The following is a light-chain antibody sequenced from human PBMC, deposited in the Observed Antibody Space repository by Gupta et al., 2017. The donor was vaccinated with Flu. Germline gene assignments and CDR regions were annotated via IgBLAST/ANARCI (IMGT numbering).Light chain of an antibody. CDR1: SPRSYY. CDR2: GKN. CDR3: NSRDSSGNHVV. Sequence: SSELTQDPAVSVALAQTVRITCRGDSPRSYYASWYQQKPGQAPVLVIYGKNNRPSGIPDRFSGSSSGNTASLTITGAQAEDEADYYCNSRDSSGNHVVFGGGTKLTVL. J-gene: IGLJ2*01. V-gene: IGLV3-19*01.